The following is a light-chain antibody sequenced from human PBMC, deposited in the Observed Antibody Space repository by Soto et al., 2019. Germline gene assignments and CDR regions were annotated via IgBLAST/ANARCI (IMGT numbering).Light chain of an antibody. CDR1: QRVSIHS. V-gene: IGKV3-20*01. Sequence: EIVLAQSPGTLSLSPGERATLSCIASQRVSIHSLAWHQQKPGQAPRLLIYGASNRATGIPDRFSGSGSGTDFNLTISRLEPEDFAVYYCQQYGSSPRTFGQGTKVEIK. CDR3: QQYGSSPRT. CDR2: GAS. J-gene: IGKJ1*01.